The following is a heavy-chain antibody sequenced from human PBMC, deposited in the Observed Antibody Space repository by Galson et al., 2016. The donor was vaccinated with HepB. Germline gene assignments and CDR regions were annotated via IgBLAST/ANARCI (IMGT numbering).Heavy chain of an antibody. J-gene: IGHJ4*02. CDR2: IDWEDDK. Sequence: PALVKPTQTLTLTCTFSGFSLTTTGMCVSWIRQPPGKALEWLALIDWEDDKYYSTSLKTRLTISKDTPENQVVLTMTNMDPVDTATYYCARKGRGGYGYEYYFDYWGQGTLVTVSS. CDR1: GFSLTTTGMC. D-gene: IGHD5-12*01. V-gene: IGHV2-70*01. CDR3: ARKGRGGYGYEYYFDY.